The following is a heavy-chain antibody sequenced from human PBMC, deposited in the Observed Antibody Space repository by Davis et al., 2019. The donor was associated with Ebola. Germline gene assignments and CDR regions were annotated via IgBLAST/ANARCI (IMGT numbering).Heavy chain of an antibody. CDR2: IIPILGIA. J-gene: IGHJ6*04. D-gene: IGHD3-3*01. CDR1: GGTFSSYT. Sequence: AASVKVSCKASGGTFSSYTISWVRQAPGQGLEWMGRIIPILGIANYAQKFQGRVTITADESTSTAYMELSSLRSEDTAVYYCARYYDFWSGYYSRPNGMDVWGKGTTVTVSS. V-gene: IGHV1-69*02. CDR3: ARYYDFWSGYYSRPNGMDV.